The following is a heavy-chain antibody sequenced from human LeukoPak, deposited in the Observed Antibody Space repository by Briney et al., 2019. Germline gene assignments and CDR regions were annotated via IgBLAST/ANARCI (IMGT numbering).Heavy chain of an antibody. CDR2: ISGDGVTST. V-gene: IGHV3-43*02. CDR3: GKDRSGYSYGIDF. D-gene: IGHD5-18*01. CDR1: GFTFDDYT. J-gene: IGHJ4*02. Sequence: GGSLRLSCAASGFTFDDYTMHWVRHPPGGGLEWVSLISGDGVTSTYYADSVKGRFTISRDNSKNSLYLQINSLRTEDTALYYCGKDRSGYSYGIDFWGQGTLVTVSS.